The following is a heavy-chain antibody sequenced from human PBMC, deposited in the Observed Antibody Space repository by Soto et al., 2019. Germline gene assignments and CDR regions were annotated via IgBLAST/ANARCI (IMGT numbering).Heavy chain of an antibody. CDR2: INHSGST. J-gene: IGHJ4*02. V-gene: IGHV4-34*01. CDR1: GGSFSGYY. Sequence: SETLSLTCAVYGGSFSGYYWSWIRQPPGKGLEWIGEINHSGSTNYNPSLKSRVTISVDTSKNQFSLKLSSVTAADTAVYYCASGGPKWPREGYFDYWGQGTLVTVSS. D-gene: IGHD5-12*01. CDR3: ASGGPKWPREGYFDY.